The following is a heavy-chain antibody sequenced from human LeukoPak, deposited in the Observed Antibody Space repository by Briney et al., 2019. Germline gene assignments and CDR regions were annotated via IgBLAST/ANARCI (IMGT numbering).Heavy chain of an antibody. V-gene: IGHV4-61*02. CDR3: ARLGYDFWSGYSYFDY. J-gene: IGHJ4*02. CDR2: IYTSGST. CDR1: GGSISSGSYY. D-gene: IGHD3-3*01. Sequence: SETLSLTCTVSGGSISSGSYYWSWIRQPAGKGLEWIGRIYTSGSTYYNPSLKSRVTISVDTSKNQFSLKLSSVTAADTAVYYCARLGYDFWSGYSYFDYWGQGTLVTVSS.